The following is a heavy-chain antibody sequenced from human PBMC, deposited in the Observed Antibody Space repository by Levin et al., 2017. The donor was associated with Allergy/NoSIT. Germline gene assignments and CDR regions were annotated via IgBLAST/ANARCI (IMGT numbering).Heavy chain of an antibody. CDR3: ARATYYYSARNHVDFKD. J-gene: IGHJ4*02. CDR2: ISYDGDKK. Sequence: PGGSLRLSCAGSGFTFGSYAIHWVRQAPGKGLDWVAVISYDGDKKYYADSVKGRSTISRDNSKNTAYVQINDLRAEDTAVYYCARATYYYSARNHVDFKDWGQGTLVTVSS. V-gene: IGHV3-30-3*01. D-gene: IGHD3-10*01. CDR1: GFTFGSYA.